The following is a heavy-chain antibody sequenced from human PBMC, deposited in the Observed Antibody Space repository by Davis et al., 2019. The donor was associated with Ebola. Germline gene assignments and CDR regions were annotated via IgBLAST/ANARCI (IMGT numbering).Heavy chain of an antibody. D-gene: IGHD3-22*01. CDR3: ARGDYYDSSGSYIDAFDV. CDR1: GFTSSNYD. J-gene: IGHJ3*01. Sequence: GESLKISCAASGFTSSNYDMSWVRHVPGKGLEWVSTISASEGHTHYSDSVRGRFTISRDNSKNTLYLQMNSLRADDTAVYYCARGDYYDSSGSYIDAFDVWGQGTMVTVSS. V-gene: IGHV3-23*01. CDR2: ISASEGHT.